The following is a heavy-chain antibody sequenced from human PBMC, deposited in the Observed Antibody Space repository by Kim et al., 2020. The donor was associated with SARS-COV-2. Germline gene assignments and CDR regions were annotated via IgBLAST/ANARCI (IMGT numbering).Heavy chain of an antibody. CDR3: AKDFRDDYGDYWYNGMDV. CDR2: IWYDGSNK. D-gene: IGHD4-17*01. CDR1: GFTFSSYG. J-gene: IGHJ6*02. V-gene: IGHV3-33*06. Sequence: GGSLRLSCAASGFTFSSYGMHWVRQAPGKGLEWVAAIWYDGSNKYYADSVKGRFTISRDNSKNTLYLQMNSLRAEDTAVYYCAKDFRDDYGDYWYNGMDVWGQGTTVTVSS.